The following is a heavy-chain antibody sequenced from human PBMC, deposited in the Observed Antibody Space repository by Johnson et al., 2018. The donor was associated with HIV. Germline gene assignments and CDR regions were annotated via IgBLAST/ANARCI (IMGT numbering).Heavy chain of an antibody. Sequence: QVQLVESGGGVVQPGRSLRLSCAASGFTFSSYGMHWVRQAPGKGLEWVAVISYDGSNKYYADSVKGRFTISRDNSKNTLYLQMNSLRAEDTAVYYCAKAYSSGWWALDIWGQGTMVTVSS. CDR1: GFTFSSYG. CDR2: ISYDGSNK. D-gene: IGHD6-19*01. J-gene: IGHJ3*02. V-gene: IGHV3-30*18. CDR3: AKAYSSGWWALDI.